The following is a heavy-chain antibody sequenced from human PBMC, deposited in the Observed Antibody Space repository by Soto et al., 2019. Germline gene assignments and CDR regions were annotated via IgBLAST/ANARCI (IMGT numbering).Heavy chain of an antibody. V-gene: IGHV4-4*02. CDR3: ARVGGITMVRGVPSPRNWFDP. CDR1: GGSISSSNW. D-gene: IGHD3-10*01. J-gene: IGHJ5*02. Sequence: QVQLQASGPGLVKPSGTLSLTCAVSGGSISSSNWWSWVRQPPGKGLEWIGEIYHSGSTNYNPSLQSRVTISVDKSKNQFSLKLSSVTAADTAVYYCARVGGITMVRGVPSPRNWFDPWGQGTLVTVSS. CDR2: IYHSGST.